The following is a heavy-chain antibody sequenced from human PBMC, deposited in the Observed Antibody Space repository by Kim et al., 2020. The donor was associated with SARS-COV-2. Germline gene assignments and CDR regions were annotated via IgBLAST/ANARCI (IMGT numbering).Heavy chain of an antibody. CDR3: ATPSRGSSIAARRGGMDV. Sequence: SETLSLTCAVYGGSFSGYYWSWIRQPPGKGLEWIGEINHSGSTNYNPSLKSRVTISVDTSKNQFSLKLSSVTAADTAVYYCATPSRGSSIAARRGGMDVWGQGTTVTVSS. CDR1: GGSFSGYY. D-gene: IGHD6-6*01. J-gene: IGHJ6*02. V-gene: IGHV4-34*01. CDR2: INHSGST.